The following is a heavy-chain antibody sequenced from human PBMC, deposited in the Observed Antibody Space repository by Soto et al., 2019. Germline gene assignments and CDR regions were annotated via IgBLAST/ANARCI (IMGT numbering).Heavy chain of an antibody. Sequence: QVQLVESGGGVVQPGGSLRLSCAASGFTFSGYPMHWVRQPPGKGLEWVAVISYDGSNKYYADSVKGRFAITRDDSKNILYLQMDSLGPEDAALYYCARAFDCVGTASNYYYNYGMDVWGRGTTVTVSS. D-gene: IGHD2-21*02. J-gene: IGHJ6*02. CDR1: GFTFSGYP. CDR3: ARAFDCVGTASNYYYNYGMDV. V-gene: IGHV3-30*09. CDR2: ISYDGSNK.